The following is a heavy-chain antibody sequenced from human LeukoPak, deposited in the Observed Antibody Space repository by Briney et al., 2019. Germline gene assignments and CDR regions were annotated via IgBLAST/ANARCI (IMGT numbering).Heavy chain of an antibody. V-gene: IGHV4-59*01. CDR1: GGSISSYY. CDR2: IYYSGST. D-gene: IGHD3-9*01. J-gene: IGHJ4*02. Sequence: SETLSLPCTVSGGSISSYYWRWIRQPPGKGLEWIVYIYYSGSTNYNPSLKSRVTISVDTSKNQFSLKLSSVTAADTFFFFKQKTAYEILTGYYTFFDYWGQGTLVTVSS. CDR3: QKTAYEILTGYYTFFDY.